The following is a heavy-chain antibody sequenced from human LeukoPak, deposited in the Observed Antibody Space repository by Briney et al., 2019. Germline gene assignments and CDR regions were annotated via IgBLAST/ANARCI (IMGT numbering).Heavy chain of an antibody. CDR3: ARETMEYFQH. CDR2: VSHTGGT. J-gene: IGHJ1*01. V-gene: IGHV4-30-2*01. CDR1: GGSISSADYY. Sequence: SETLSLTCTVSGGSISSADYYWTWIRQPPGKGLEWIGYVSHTGGTYYNSSLLSRVTISVDRSKNQFFLTLGSVTAADTAVYYCARETMEYFQHWGQGTLVTVSS. D-gene: IGHD4/OR15-4a*01.